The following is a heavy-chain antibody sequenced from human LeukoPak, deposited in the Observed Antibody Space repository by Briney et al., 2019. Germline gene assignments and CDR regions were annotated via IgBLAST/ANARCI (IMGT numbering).Heavy chain of an antibody. Sequence: ASVKVSCKASGGTFSSYAISWVRQAPGQGLQWLGWINTNTGKPTYAQDFTGRLVFSLDTSVNTAYLQISSLKAEDTAVYYCARVGAEIIVPADYWGQGTLVTVSS. V-gene: IGHV7-4-1*02. CDR3: ARVGAEIIVPADY. CDR2: INTNTGKP. CDR1: GGTFSSYA. J-gene: IGHJ4*02. D-gene: IGHD2-21*01.